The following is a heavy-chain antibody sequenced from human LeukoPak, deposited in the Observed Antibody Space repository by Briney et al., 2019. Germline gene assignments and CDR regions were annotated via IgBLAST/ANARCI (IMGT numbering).Heavy chain of an antibody. CDR1: GGSISSYY. CDR2: IYYSGST. CDR3: ARGGLLWFGELNWFDP. Sequence: PSETLSLTCTVSGGSISSYYWSWIRQPPGKGLEWIGYIYYSGSTNYNPSLKSRVTISVDTSKNQFSLKLSSVTAADTAVYYCARGGLLWFGELNWFDPWGQGTLVTVSS. V-gene: IGHV4-59*01. D-gene: IGHD3-10*01. J-gene: IGHJ5*02.